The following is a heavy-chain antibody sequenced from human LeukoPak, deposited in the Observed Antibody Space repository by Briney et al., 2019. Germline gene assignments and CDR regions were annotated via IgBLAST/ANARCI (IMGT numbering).Heavy chain of an antibody. Sequence: SETLSLTCTVSGGSISSSSYYWGWIRQPPGKGLEWIGSIYYSGSTYYNPSLKSRVTISVDTSKNQFSLKLSSVTAADTAVYYCAREGLCSGGSCYFGPFDYGGQGTLVTVSA. J-gene: IGHJ4*02. CDR3: AREGLCSGGSCYFGPFDY. D-gene: IGHD2-15*01. V-gene: IGHV4-39*07. CDR2: IYYSGST. CDR1: GGSISSSSYY.